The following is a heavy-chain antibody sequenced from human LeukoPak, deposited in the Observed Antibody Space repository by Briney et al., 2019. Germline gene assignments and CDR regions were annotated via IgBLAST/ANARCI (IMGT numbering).Heavy chain of an antibody. D-gene: IGHD1-14*01. V-gene: IGHV3-33*06. J-gene: IGHJ6*03. CDR2: IWYDGSNK. CDR3: AKDRGNHYYYYYYMDV. CDR1: GFTFSSYG. Sequence: GRSLRLSCAASGFTFSSYGMYWVRQAPGKGLEWVAVIWYDGSNKYYADSVKGRFTISRDNSKNTLYLQMNSLRAEDTAVYYCAKDRGNHYYYYYYMDVWGKGTAVTVSS.